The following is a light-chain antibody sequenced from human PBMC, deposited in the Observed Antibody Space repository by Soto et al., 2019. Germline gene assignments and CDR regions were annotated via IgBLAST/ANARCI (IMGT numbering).Light chain of an antibody. V-gene: IGLV2-14*01. CDR3: CSYTTSNTRQIV. CDR1: SSDVGGYNY. Sequence: QSVLTQPASVSGSPGQSITISCTGTSSDVGGYNYVSWYQQQPGKAPKFMIYDVSNRPSGVSNRFSGSKSGNTASLTISGLQAEDEADYSCCSYTTSNTRQIVFGTGTKAPS. CDR2: DVS. J-gene: IGLJ1*01.